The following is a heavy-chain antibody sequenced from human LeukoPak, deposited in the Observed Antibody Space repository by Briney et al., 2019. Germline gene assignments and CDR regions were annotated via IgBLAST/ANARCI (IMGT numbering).Heavy chain of an antibody. CDR2: ISGTSSHI. D-gene: IGHD1-26*01. V-gene: IGHV3-21*01. J-gene: IGHJ4*02. Sequence: GGSLRLSCAASGFTFSSYSMNWARQAPGKGLEWVSYISGTSSHIYYADSVEGRFTISRDNAKNSLYLQMNSLTAEVTAVYYCAKVRSAVSGSSPGYFDYWGQGTQVTVSS. CDR1: GFTFSSYS. CDR3: AKVRSAVSGSSPGYFDY.